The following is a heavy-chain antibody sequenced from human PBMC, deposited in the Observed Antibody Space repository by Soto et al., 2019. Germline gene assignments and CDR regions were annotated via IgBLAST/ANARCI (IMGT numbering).Heavy chain of an antibody. D-gene: IGHD3-22*01. CDR1: DYNITNYG. CDR3: AWVSTDTSGYYKYYFDC. Sequence: VKASSMVSDYNITNYGIIWQRQAPGQGLELMGWINPYSGNTNYAQKVQGRVTRTSDTSTSSAYMELRSLISDDTAEYYAAWVSTDTSGYYKYYFDCWGQGTLVTVSS. J-gene: IGHJ4*02. V-gene: IGHV1-18*04. CDR2: INPYSGNT.